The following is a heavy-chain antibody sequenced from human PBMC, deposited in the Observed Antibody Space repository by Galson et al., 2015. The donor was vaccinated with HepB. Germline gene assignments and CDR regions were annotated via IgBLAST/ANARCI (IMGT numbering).Heavy chain of an antibody. J-gene: IGHJ1*01. V-gene: IGHV1-18*01. CDR2: ISAYNGNT. CDR1: GYTFTSYG. D-gene: IGHD2-15*01. CDR3: ARESYFSGGSCYPEYFQH. Sequence: SVKVSCKASGYTFTSYGISWVRQAPGQGLEWMGWISAYNGNTNYAQKLQGRVTMTTDTSTSTAYMELRSLRSDDTAVYYCARESYFSGGSCYPEYFQHWGQGTMVTVSS.